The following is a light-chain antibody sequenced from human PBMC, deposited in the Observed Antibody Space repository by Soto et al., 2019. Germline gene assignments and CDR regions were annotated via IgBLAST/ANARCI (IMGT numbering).Light chain of an antibody. J-gene: IGLJ1*01. Sequence: QSVLTQPASVSGSPGQSITISCTGTSSDVGGYNYVSWYQQHPGKAPKLMIYDVSNRPSGVSNRFSGSKSGNTASLTISGLQAEDESDYYCSPYTSTRSLVFAIGRTVTVL. CDR3: SPYTSTRSLV. V-gene: IGLV2-14*01. CDR1: SSDVGGYNY. CDR2: DVS.